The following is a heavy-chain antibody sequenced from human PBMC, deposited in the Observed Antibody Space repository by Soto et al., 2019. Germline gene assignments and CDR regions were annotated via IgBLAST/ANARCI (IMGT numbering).Heavy chain of an antibody. CDR2: MYNTGST. J-gene: IGHJ6*02. D-gene: IGHD2-21*02. CDR1: GGSISGCY. CDR3: ARDLWGYCGTDCYPLDV. Sequence: PSETLSLTCTVSGGSISGCYWSWIRQPPGKGLEWIGYMYNTGSTVYNPSFKSRVTISVDTSKNQFPLKLNSVTAADTAVYYCARDLWGYCGTDCYPLDVWGQGTTVTVSS. V-gene: IGHV4-59*01.